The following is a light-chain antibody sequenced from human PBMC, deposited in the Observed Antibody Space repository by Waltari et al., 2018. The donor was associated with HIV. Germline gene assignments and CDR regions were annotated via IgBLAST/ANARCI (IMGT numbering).Light chain of an antibody. CDR3: AAWDDSLSGHYV. CDR2: KNN. J-gene: IGLJ1*01. V-gene: IGLV1-47*01. Sequence: QSVLTQLPSASGTSGQRVTISCSGSSSNIGSNYVYWYQQLPGTAPKLLILKNNPLPSGVPDRFSGSKAGTSASLAISGLRSEDEANYYCAAWDDSLSGHYVFGTGTKVTVL. CDR1: SSNIGSNY.